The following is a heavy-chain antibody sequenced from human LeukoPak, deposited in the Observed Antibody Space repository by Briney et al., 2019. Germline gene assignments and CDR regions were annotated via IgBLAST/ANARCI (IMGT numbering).Heavy chain of an antibody. CDR3: ARAAPYSSGWYFYYYGMDV. J-gene: IGHJ6*02. V-gene: IGHV1-2*04. Sequence: GASVKVSCKASGYTFTSYYMHWVRQAPGQGLEWMGWINPNSGGTNYAQKLQGWVTMTRDTSISTAYMELSRLRSDDTAVYYCARAAPYSSGWYFYYYGMDVWGQGTTVTVSS. D-gene: IGHD6-19*01. CDR2: INPNSGGT. CDR1: GYTFTSYY.